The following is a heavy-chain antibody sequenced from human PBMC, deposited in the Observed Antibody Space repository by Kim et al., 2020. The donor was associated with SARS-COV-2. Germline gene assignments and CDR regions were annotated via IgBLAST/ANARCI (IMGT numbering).Heavy chain of an antibody. CDR1: GYSISSGYY. Sequence: SETLSLTCTVSGYSISSGYYWGWIRQPPGKGLEWIGSIYHSGSTYYNPSLKSRVTISVDTSKNQFSLKLSSVTAADTAVYYCARDTMVRGATPYWGQGTLVTVSS. D-gene: IGHD3-10*01. J-gene: IGHJ4*02. CDR3: ARDTMVRGATPY. V-gene: IGHV4-38-2*02. CDR2: IYHSGST.